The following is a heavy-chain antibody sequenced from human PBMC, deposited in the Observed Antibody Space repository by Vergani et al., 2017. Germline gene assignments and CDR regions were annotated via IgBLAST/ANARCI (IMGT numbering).Heavy chain of an antibody. V-gene: IGHV4-38-2*01. CDR2: IYRTGRT. CDR3: ARRAGIVYDICCDTQYFFDF. CDR1: GFSIDNGYY. J-gene: IGHJ4*02. D-gene: IGHD3-9*01. Sequence: QVQLQESGPGLVKPSETLSLTCAVSGFSIDNGYYWDWIRPPPGRGLEWIGSIYRTGRTHFNPSLKSRVTIPVDTSNNHFSLRLNSLTAADTAVYYCARRAGIVYDICCDTQYFFDFWCQGTLVTVSS.